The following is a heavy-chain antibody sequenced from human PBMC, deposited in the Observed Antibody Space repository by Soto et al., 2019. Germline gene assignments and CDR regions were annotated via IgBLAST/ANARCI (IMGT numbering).Heavy chain of an antibody. CDR3: ARDPPYSSSWSYFDY. Sequence: SVKVSCKASGGTFSSYTISRVRQAPGQGLEWMGRIIPILGIANYAQKFQGRVTITADKSTSTAYMELSSLRSEDTAVYYCARDPPYSSSWSYFDYWGQGTLVTVSS. CDR1: GGTFSSYT. V-gene: IGHV1-69*04. J-gene: IGHJ4*02. CDR2: IIPILGIA. D-gene: IGHD6-13*01.